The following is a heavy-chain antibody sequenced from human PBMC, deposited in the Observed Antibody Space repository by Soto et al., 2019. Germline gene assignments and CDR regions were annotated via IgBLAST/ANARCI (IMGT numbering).Heavy chain of an antibody. CDR3: ARLLGYCSGGSCYSFDY. J-gene: IGHJ4*02. CDR1: GYSFTSYW. Sequence: PGESLKISCKGSGYSFTSYWIGWVRQMPGKGPEWMGIIYPGDSDTRYSPSFQGQVTISADKSISTAYLQWSSLKASDTAMYYCARLLGYCSGGSCYSFDYWGQGTLVTVSS. V-gene: IGHV5-51*01. CDR2: IYPGDSDT. D-gene: IGHD2-15*01.